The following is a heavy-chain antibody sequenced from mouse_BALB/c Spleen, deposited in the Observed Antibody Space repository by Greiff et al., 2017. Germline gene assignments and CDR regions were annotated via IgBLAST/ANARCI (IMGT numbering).Heavy chain of an antibody. D-gene: IGHD2-3*01. CDR2: ISDGGSYT. Sequence: VQLKESGGGLVKPGGSLKLSCAASGFTFSDYYMYWVRQTPEKRLEWVATISDGGSYTYYPDSVKGRFTISRDNAKNNLYLQMSSLKSEDTAMYYCARGEGDGYYELAYWGQGTRVTVSA. CDR1: GFTFSDYY. V-gene: IGHV5-4*02. CDR3: ARGEGDGYYELAY. J-gene: IGHJ3*01.